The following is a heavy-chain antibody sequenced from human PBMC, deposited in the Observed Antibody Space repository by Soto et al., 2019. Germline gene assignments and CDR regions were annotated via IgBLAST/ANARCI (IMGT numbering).Heavy chain of an antibody. V-gene: IGHV3-33*01. D-gene: IGHD6-13*01. CDR3: ASDPAVRVSYMDV. J-gene: IGHJ6*03. Sequence: GGSLTLSCAVSGFTFSSYGMHWVRHAPGKGMERGAVIWYDGSNNYYADSVKGRFTNSRDNSKNTLYLQMNSLRAEDTAVYYFASDPAVRVSYMDVWGKGTTVTVSS. CDR2: IWYDGSNN. CDR1: GFTFSSYG.